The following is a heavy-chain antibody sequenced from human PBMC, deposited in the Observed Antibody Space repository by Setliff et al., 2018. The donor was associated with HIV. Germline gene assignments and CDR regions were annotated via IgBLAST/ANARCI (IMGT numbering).Heavy chain of an antibody. J-gene: IGHJ5*02. CDR2: IYYTGIP. D-gene: IGHD2-15*01. CDR1: GTSINSHY. V-gene: IGHV4-59*11. Sequence: SETLSLTCTVSGTSINSHYWSWIRQTPGKGLQWIGLIYYTGIPTYNPSLEGRITMSVDRPKNQFSLRLTSVTAADTAMYYCARVSRLHPLDPWGQGTLVTVSS. CDR3: ARVSRLHPLDP.